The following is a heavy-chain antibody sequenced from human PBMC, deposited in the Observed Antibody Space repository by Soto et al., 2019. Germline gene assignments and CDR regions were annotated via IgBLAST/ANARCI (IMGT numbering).Heavy chain of an antibody. Sequence: SVKVSCKASGGTFSSYAISWVRQAPGQGLEWMGRIIPILGIANYAQKFQGRVTITADKSTSTAYMELSSLRSEDTAVYYCARRGYSSSWYYYYYYGMDVWGQGTTVTVSS. J-gene: IGHJ6*02. CDR1: GGTFSSYA. CDR3: ARRGYSSSWYYYYYYGMDV. CDR2: IIPILGIA. D-gene: IGHD6-13*01. V-gene: IGHV1-69*04.